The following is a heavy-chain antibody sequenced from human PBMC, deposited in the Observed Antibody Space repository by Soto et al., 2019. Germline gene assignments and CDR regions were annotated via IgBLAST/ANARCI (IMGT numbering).Heavy chain of an antibody. J-gene: IGHJ6*02. V-gene: IGHV3-15*01. D-gene: IGHD6-13*01. CDR3: TFRGYSSRYYYYYGMDV. CDR2: TKSKTDGGTT. Sequence: PGGSLRLSCAASEFTFSNAWMSWVRQAPGKGLEWVGRTKSKTDGGTTDYAAPVKGRFTISRDDSKNTLNLQMNSLKTEDTAVYYCTFRGYSSRYYYYYGMDVWGQGTTVTVSS. CDR1: EFTFSNAW.